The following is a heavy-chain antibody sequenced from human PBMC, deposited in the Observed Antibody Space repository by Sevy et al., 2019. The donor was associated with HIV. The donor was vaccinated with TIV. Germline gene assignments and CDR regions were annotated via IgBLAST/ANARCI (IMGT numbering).Heavy chain of an antibody. CDR1: GFTFSSYS. J-gene: IGHJ3*02. Sequence: GGSLRLSCAASGFTFSSYSMNWVRQAPGKGLEWVSSISSSSSYIYYADSVKGGFTISRDNAKNSLYLQMNSLRAEDTAVYYCASLEAYDAFDIWGQGTMVTVSS. CDR3: ASLEAYDAFDI. D-gene: IGHD1-1*01. V-gene: IGHV3-21*01. CDR2: ISSSSSYI.